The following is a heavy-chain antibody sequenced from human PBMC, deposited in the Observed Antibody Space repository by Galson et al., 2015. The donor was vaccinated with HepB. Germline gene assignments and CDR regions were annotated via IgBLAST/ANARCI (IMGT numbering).Heavy chain of an antibody. J-gene: IGHJ4*02. Sequence: TLSLTCTVSGGSISSGGYYWSWIRQHPGKGLEWIGYIYYSGSTYYNPSLKSRVTISVDTSKNQFSLKLSSVTAADTAVYYCAAYKTAQLPPVWEYFDYWGQGTLVTVSS. CDR2: IYYSGST. V-gene: IGHV4-31*03. D-gene: IGHD2-2*01. CDR3: AAYKTAQLPPVWEYFDY. CDR1: GGSISSGGYY.